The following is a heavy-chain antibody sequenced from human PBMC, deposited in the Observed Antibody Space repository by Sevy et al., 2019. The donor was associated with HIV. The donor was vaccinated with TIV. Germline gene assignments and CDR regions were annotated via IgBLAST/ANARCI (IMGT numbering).Heavy chain of an antibody. CDR3: ARWDV. Sequence: GGSLRLSCAASGFTFSSYSMNWVRQAPGKGLEWVANIKEDGSDKYYVDSVKGRFTISRDNAQNSLYLEMNSLGAEDTAVYYCARWDVWGKGTTVTVSS. V-gene: IGHV3-7*01. J-gene: IGHJ6*04. CDR2: IKEDGSDK. CDR1: GFTFSSYS.